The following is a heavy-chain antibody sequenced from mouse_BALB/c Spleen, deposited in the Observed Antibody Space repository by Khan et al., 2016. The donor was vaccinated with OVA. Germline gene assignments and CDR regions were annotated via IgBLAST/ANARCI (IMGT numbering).Heavy chain of an antibody. V-gene: IGHV1-7*01. J-gene: IGHJ2*01. CDR1: GYTFTSYW. CDR2: INPTSGYT. CDR3: ARVRIDY. Sequence: VQLQQSGAELAKPGASVKMSCTASGYTFTSYWMHWIKQRPGQGLEWIGYINPTSGYTDYNQKFKDKATLTADKSSSTAYMQLSSLTSDDSAVYYCARVRIDYWGQGTALTVSS.